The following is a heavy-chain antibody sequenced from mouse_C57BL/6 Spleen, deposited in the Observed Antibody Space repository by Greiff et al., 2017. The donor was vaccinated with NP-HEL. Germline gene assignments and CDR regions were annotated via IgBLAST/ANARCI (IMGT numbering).Heavy chain of an antibody. CDR3: TGAYAGDY. J-gene: IGHJ2*01. V-gene: IGHV14-4*01. CDR2: IDPENGDT. CDR1: GFNIKDDY. Sequence: VQLQQSGAELVRPGASVKLSCTASGFNIKDDYMHWVKQRPEQGLEWIGWIDPENGDTEYASKFQGKATITADTSSNTAYLQLSSLTSEDTAVYYCTGAYAGDYWGQGTTLTVSS.